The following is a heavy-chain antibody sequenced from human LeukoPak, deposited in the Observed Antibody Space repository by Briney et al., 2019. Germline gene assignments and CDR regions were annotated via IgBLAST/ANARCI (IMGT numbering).Heavy chain of an antibody. V-gene: IGHV4-59*01. CDR2: IYYSGST. J-gene: IGHJ6*02. CDR3: ARAQVNKKKGPGPREYYPYGMDV. CDR1: GGSISTYY. Sequence: SETLSLTCTVSGGSISTYYGNWIRQAPGKGLEWIGYIYYSGSTNYNPSLKSRVAMSVDTSRNQFSLKLSSVTAADTAVYYCARAQVNKKKGPGPREYYPYGMDVGGGGTTVTVPS. D-gene: IGHD1/OR15-1a*01.